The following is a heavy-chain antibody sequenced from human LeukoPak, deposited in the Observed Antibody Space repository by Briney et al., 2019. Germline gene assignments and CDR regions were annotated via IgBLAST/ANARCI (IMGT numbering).Heavy chain of an antibody. CDR1: GGSISSYY. CDR3: AAGSYYNSFDY. J-gene: IGHJ4*02. D-gene: IGHD3-10*01. Sequence: SETLSLTCTVSGGSISSYYWSWIRQPPGKGLEWIGYIYYSGSTSYNPSLKSRVTISVDTSKNQFSLKLSSVTAADTAVYYCAAGSYYNSFDYWGQGTLVTVSS. V-gene: IGHV4-59*08. CDR2: IYYSGST.